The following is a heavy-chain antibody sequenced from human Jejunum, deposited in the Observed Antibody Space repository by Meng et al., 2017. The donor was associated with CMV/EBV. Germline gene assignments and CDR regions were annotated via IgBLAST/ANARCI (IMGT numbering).Heavy chain of an antibody. J-gene: IGHJ4*02. CDR2: IYRGDDK. Sequence: ISLKESGPTLVKPSQALTLTCSFSGFSPRTSGEGVGWIRQPPGKALEWLALIYRGDDKRYSPSLNSRLTIAKDTSKNEVVLTLTYMGPIDTGTYYCAHFVGGYYPSRPDYWGQGTLVTVSS. V-gene: IGHV2-5*02. CDR1: GFSPRTSGEG. CDR3: AHFVGGYYPSRPDY. D-gene: IGHD1-26*01.